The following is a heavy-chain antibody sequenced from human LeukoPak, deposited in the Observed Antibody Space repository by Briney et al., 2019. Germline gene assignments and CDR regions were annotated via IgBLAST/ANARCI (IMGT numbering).Heavy chain of an antibody. J-gene: IGHJ4*02. CDR2: IRFDGSNK. CDR3: ARDRGKGAYADY. V-gene: IGHV3-33*01. Sequence: GGSLRLSCEASGFTFNTYGMHWVRQAPGKGLEWVAVIRFDGSNKYYADSVKGRFTISRDNSKNTLYLQVDSLRAEDTAVYYCARDRGKGAYADYWGQGTLVTVSS. CDR1: GFTFNTYG. D-gene: IGHD4-17*01.